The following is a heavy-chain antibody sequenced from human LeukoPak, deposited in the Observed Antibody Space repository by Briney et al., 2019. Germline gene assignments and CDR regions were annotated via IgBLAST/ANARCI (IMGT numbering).Heavy chain of an antibody. CDR1: GYTFTTYG. CDR3: ARDLRAFRDGYKNPNFYLDY. D-gene: IGHD5-24*01. CDR2: ISAYNGDT. Sequence: ASVKVSSTESGYTFTTYGVSWVRQAPGQGLEWMGWISAYNGDTKYAQKLQGRVTMITDTSTRTAYMELRSLRSDDTAVYFCARDLRAFRDGYKNPNFYLDYWGQGTLVTVSS. V-gene: IGHV1-18*01. J-gene: IGHJ4*02.